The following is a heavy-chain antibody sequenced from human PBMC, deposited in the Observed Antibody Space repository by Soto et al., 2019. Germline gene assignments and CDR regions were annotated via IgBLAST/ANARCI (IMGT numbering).Heavy chain of an antibody. CDR1: GGSISSGGYS. V-gene: IGHV4-30-2*01. Sequence: QLQLQESGSGLVRPSQTLSLTCAVSGGSISSGGYSWNWIRQPPGKGLEWIGYIYHSGSTHYNPSLKSRVTISVDKSKNQFSLKLSSVTAADTAVYYCARDQFEGDWFDPWGQGTLVTVSS. J-gene: IGHJ5*02. CDR3: ARDQFEGDWFDP. D-gene: IGHD3-16*01. CDR2: IYHSGST.